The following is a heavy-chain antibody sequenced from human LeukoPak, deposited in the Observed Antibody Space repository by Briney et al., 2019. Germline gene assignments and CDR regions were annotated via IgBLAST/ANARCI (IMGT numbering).Heavy chain of an antibody. D-gene: IGHD1-26*01. CDR3: ARDGGTYYGDY. Sequence: GGSLRLSCAASGFTFSSYSMNWVRQAPGRGLEWVSVIYAGGTTYYADSVKDRFTISTDKSKNTLYLQMDNLRAEDTAVYYCARDGGTYYGDYWGQGALVIVSS. V-gene: IGHV3-53*01. CDR2: IYAGGTT. CDR1: GFTFSSYS. J-gene: IGHJ4*02.